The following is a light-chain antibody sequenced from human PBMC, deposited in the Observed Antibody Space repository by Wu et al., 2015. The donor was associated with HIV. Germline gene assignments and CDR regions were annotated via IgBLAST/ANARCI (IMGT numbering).Light chain of an antibody. J-gene: IGKJ1*01. CDR1: QGIDSA. Sequence: AIQLTQSPPSLSASVGDGVTITCRAGQGIDSALAWYQQKPGQPPKLLIYDTSTLESGVPSRFSGSGSGTDFTLTISSLQSDDFATYYCQQFKSYPRTFGQGTKVEMK. CDR3: QQFKSYPRT. CDR2: DTS. V-gene: IGKV1-13*02.